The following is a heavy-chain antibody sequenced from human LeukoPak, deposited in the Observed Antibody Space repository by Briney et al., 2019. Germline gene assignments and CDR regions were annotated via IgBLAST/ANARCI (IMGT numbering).Heavy chain of an antibody. CDR2: KYARGSS. CDR3: ARGRYCSADICTGGDSFDI. Sequence: SETLSLTCTVSGGSISNYYWSWIRQPAGKGLEWIGRKYARGSSNYNPPVQSRVTMSVDTSKNQFSLKLRSVTDADTAVYYCARGRYCSADICTGGDSFDIWGQGTMVSVSP. D-gene: IGHD2-15*01. J-gene: IGHJ3*02. V-gene: IGHV4-4*07. CDR1: GGSISNYY.